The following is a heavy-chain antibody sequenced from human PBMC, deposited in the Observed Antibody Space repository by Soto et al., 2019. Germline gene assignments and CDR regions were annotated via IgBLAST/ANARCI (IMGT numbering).Heavy chain of an antibody. CDR2: IWYDGSNK. Sequence: QVQLVESGGGVVQPGRSLRLSCAASGFTFSSYGMHWVRQAPGKGLEWVAVIWYDGSNKYYADSVKGRFTISRDNSKNTFYLQMNSLRAEDTAVYYCARASSMVRGVPYYYYGMDVWGQGTTVTVSS. CDR1: GFTFSSYG. J-gene: IGHJ6*02. CDR3: ARASSMVRGVPYYYYGMDV. D-gene: IGHD3-10*01. V-gene: IGHV3-33*01.